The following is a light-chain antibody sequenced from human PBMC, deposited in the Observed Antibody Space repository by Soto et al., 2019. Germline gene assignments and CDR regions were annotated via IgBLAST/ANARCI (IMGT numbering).Light chain of an antibody. CDR2: DAS. CDR3: QQYGSSLYT. Sequence: EIVLTQSPGTLSLSPGERATLSCRASQSVSSSYLAWYQQKPGQAPRLLIYDASSRATGIPDRFSGSGSGTDFTLTISRLVPEDFAVYYGQQYGSSLYTFGQGTKLEIK. V-gene: IGKV3-20*01. CDR1: QSVSSSY. J-gene: IGKJ2*01.